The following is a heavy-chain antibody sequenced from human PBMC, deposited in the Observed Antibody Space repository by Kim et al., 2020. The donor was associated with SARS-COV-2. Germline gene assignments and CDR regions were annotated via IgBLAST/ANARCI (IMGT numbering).Heavy chain of an antibody. Sequence: GGSLRLSCAASGFTFSSYSMNWVRQAPGKGLEWVSYISSSSSTIYYADSVKGRFTISRDNAKNSLYLQMNSLRDEDTAVYYCARDERGYCSSTSCYAFDIWGQGTIVTVSS. CDR1: GFTFSSYS. J-gene: IGHJ3*02. CDR3: ARDERGYCSSTSCYAFDI. V-gene: IGHV3-48*02. D-gene: IGHD2-2*01. CDR2: ISSSSSTI.